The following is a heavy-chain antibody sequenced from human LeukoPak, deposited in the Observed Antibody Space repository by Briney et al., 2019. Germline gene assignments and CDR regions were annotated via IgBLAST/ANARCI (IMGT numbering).Heavy chain of an antibody. J-gene: IGHJ4*02. CDR3: ARLVVREMATIDY. V-gene: IGHV4-39*01. Sequence: SETLSLTCTVSGGSISSSSYCWGWIRQPPGKGLEWIVSICYSGSTYYNPSLKSRVTISVDTSKNQCSLKLSSVTAADTAVYYCARLVVREMATIDYWGQGTLVTVSS. D-gene: IGHD5-24*01. CDR2: ICYSGST. CDR1: GGSISSSSYC.